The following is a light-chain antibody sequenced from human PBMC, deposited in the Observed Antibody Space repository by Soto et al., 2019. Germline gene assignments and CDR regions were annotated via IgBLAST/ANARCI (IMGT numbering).Light chain of an antibody. CDR3: QQYGNAPWT. CDR2: DVS. J-gene: IGKJ1*01. CDR1: QSVAYNY. V-gene: IGKV3-20*01. Sequence: EIVLTQSPGTLSLSPGERATLSCWASQSVAYNYLAGFQQKPGQAPRLLIDDVSSRATGITDRFSGGGSGTDVTLTISRLEPEDSAVYYCQQYGNAPWTLGQGTKVEIK.